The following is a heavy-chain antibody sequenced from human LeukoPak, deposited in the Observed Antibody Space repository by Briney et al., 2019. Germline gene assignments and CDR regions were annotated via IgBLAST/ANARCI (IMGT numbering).Heavy chain of an antibody. Sequence: SVKGRFTISRENAKNSLYLQMNSLRAGDTAVYYCARGGCSSTSCYTGRYYYGMDVWGQGTTVTVSS. J-gene: IGHJ6*02. CDR3: ARGGCSSTSCYTGRYYYGMDV. V-gene: IGHV3-13*01. D-gene: IGHD2-2*02.